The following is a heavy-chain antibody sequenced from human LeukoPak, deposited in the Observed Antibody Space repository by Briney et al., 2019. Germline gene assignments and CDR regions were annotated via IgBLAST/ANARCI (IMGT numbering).Heavy chain of an antibody. Sequence: GGSLRLSCAASGFTFTSYSMNWVRQAPGKGLEWVSAISGSGGSTYYADSVKGRFTISRDNSKNALYLQMNSLRAEDTAVYYCAKDSMARNYYGSGSYPIFDYWGQGTLVTVSS. J-gene: IGHJ4*02. CDR3: AKDSMARNYYGSGSYPIFDY. CDR1: GFTFTSYS. D-gene: IGHD3-10*01. V-gene: IGHV3-23*01. CDR2: ISGSGGST.